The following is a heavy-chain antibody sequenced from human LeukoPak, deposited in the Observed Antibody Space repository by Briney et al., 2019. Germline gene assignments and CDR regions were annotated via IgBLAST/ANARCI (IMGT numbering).Heavy chain of an antibody. CDR3: AKDLVGDYNYWFDP. CDR2: IYSGGST. V-gene: IGHV3-53*01. J-gene: IGHJ5*02. D-gene: IGHD4-17*01. CDR1: GFTVSSNY. Sequence: GGSLRLSCAASGFTVSSNYMSWVRQAPGKGLEWVSVIYSGGSTYYADSVKGRFTISRDNSKNTLYLQMNSLRAEDTAVYYCAKDLVGDYNYWFDPWGQGTLVTVSS.